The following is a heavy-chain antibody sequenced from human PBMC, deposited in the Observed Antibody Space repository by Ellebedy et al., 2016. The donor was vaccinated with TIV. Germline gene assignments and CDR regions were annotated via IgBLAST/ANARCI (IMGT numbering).Heavy chain of an antibody. D-gene: IGHD6-19*01. Sequence: SETLSLXXTVSGASISSGPYYWNWIRQHPGKGLEWIGYIYSGGSTYYSPSLKSRVTISLDTSKNQFSLKLTSVTAADKAVYYCARGIEQWLTYWGQGTLVTVSS. CDR3: ARGIEQWLTY. J-gene: IGHJ4*02. CDR1: GASISSGPYY. CDR2: IYSGGST. V-gene: IGHV4-31*03.